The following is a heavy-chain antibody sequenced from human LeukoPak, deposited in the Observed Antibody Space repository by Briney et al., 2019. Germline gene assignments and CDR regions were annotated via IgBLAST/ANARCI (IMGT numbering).Heavy chain of an antibody. J-gene: IGHJ4*02. CDR2: INTDGRTI. V-gene: IGHV3-74*01. CDR1: GFTFSRYW. D-gene: IGHD3-22*01. Sequence: GGSLRLSCAASGFTFSRYWMHWVRQAPGKGLVWVSRINTDGRTITYADSVKGRFTISRDNAKNTLYLQMNSLRAEDTAVYYCAKTTSYYYDSSGYYNPSDYWGQGTLLTVSS. CDR3: AKTTSYYYDSSGYYNPSDY.